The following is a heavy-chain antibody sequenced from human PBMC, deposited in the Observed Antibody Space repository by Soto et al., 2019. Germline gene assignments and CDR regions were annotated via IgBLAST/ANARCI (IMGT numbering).Heavy chain of an antibody. J-gene: IGHJ6*02. Sequence: GGRCWSWKRQAPGKGLEWIGYIFSSGTTYYNPSLKSRLTMSLDTSQNQFSLKLNSVTAADTAVYFCARVPSTLDFYSATDVWGQRTTVT. D-gene: IGHD2-21*01. CDR3: ARVPSTLDFYSATDV. CDR2: IFSSGTT. CDR1: GGRC. V-gene: IGHV4-30-4*02.